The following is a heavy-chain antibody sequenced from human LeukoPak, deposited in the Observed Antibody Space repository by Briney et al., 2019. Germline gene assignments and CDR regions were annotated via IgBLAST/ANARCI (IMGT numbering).Heavy chain of an antibody. D-gene: IGHD3-3*01. CDR2: ICCSGGST. J-gene: IGHJ4*02. CDR3: AEDPITIFGVAHDY. CDR1: GFTFSSYA. Sequence: GGSLRLSCAASGFTFSSYAMSWVRQAPGKGLEWVSSICCSGGSTYYADSVKGRFTISRDDSKNTLYLQTNSLRAEDTAVYYCAEDPITIFGVAHDYWGQGTLVTVSS. V-gene: IGHV3-23*01.